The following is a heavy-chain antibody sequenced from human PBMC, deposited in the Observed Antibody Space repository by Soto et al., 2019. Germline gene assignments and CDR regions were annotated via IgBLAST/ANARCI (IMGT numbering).Heavy chain of an antibody. J-gene: IGHJ4*02. V-gene: IGHV3-48*03. CDR3: ARNNYYDSSGYNDY. D-gene: IGHD3-22*01. CDR1: GFTFSSYE. Sequence: EVQLVESGGGLVQPGGSLRLSCAASGFTFSSYEMNWVRQSPGKGQEWVSYISSSGSTIYYADSVKGRFTISRDNAKNSLYLQMNSLRAEDTAVYYCARNNYYDSSGYNDYSGQGTLVTVSS. CDR2: ISSSGSTI.